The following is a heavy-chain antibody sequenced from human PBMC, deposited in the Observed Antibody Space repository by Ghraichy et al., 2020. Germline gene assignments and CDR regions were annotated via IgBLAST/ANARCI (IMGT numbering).Heavy chain of an antibody. V-gene: IGHV1-46*03. J-gene: IGHJ4*02. Sequence: VKVSCKASGYTFTSYYMHWVRQAPGQGLEWMGIINPSGGSTSYAQKFQGRVTMTRDTSTSTVYMELSSLRSEDTAVYYCARDQFISAEIWFGELLPLDYWGQGTLVTVSS. CDR2: INPSGGST. CDR3: ARDQFISAEIWFGELLPLDY. CDR1: GYTFTSYY. D-gene: IGHD3-10*01.